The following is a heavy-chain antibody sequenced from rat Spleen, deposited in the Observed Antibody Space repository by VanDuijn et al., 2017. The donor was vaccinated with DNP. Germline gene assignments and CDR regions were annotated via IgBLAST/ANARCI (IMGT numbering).Heavy chain of an antibody. CDR3: TTGVYGGYEDWFAH. CDR2: ISPSGGST. CDR1: GFTFSNYD. Sequence: EVQLVESGGGLVQPGRSLKLSCAASGFTFSNYDMAWVRQAPTKGLEWVASISPSGGSTYYRDSVKGRFTVFRDNAKSSLHLQMDSLRSEDTATYYCTTGVYGGYEDWFAHWGQGTLVTVSS. D-gene: IGHD1-11*01. V-gene: IGHV5-27*01. J-gene: IGHJ3*01.